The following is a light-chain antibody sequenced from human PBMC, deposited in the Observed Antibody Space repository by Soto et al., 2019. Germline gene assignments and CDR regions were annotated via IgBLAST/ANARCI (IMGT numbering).Light chain of an antibody. V-gene: IGLV1-44*01. J-gene: IGLJ2*01. CDR2: SDY. CDR3: ASWDDSLNGPV. Sequence: QSVLTHPPSASGTPGQRVTITCSGSSSNIGSNAVNWYQQLPGTAPKLLFYSDYQRPSGVPDRFSGSKSGTSASLAISGLQSEDEAAYYCASWDDSLNGPVFGGGTKLTVL. CDR1: SSNIGSNA.